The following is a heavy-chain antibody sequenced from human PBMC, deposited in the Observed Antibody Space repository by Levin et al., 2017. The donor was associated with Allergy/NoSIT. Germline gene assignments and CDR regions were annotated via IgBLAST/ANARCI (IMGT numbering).Heavy chain of an antibody. CDR2: ISSSGTI. CDR3: ARDHEFGNWNFRGHYYYYGMDV. V-gene: IGHV3-48*01. D-gene: IGHD1-7*01. CDR1: GFTFSTYS. J-gene: IGHJ6*02. Sequence: PGGSLRLSCAVSGFTFSTYSMNWVRQAPGKGLEWISYISSSGTIYYADSVKGRFTISRDNAKNSLSLQMNSLRVEDTGVYYCARDHEFGNWNFRGHYYYYGMDVWGQGTTVTVSS.